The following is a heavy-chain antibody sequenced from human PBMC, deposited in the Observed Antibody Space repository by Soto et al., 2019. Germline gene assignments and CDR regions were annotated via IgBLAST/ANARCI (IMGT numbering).Heavy chain of an antibody. D-gene: IGHD2-21*02. Sequence: SENMSLTCTVSGVAINIDHYYWTWIRHAPRKGLEWIGYIHYSGSIQFNPSLQSRLTMSVDTSKNLFSLNLSSVTAADTAVYFCVREDDGGDRDYYGLDVWGQGTTVTVSS. CDR2: IHYSGSI. J-gene: IGHJ6*02. V-gene: IGHV4-30-4*01. CDR3: VREDDGGDRDYYGLDV. CDR1: GVAINIDHYY.